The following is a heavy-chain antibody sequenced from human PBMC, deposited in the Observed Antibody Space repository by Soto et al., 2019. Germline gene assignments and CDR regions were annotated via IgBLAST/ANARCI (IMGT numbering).Heavy chain of an antibody. V-gene: IGHV4-61*01. D-gene: IGHD1-1*01. Sequence: SETLSLTCAVYGGFVSSGSYYWSWIRQPPGKGLEWIGEMCHSGGTHFNPSLKSRVTISVDTSKNQFSLKMSSVTAADTALYYCARVERGTATTVVDAFDIWGPGTMVTVSS. CDR3: ARVERGTATTVVDAFDI. CDR2: MCHSGGT. J-gene: IGHJ3*02. CDR1: GGFVSSGSYY.